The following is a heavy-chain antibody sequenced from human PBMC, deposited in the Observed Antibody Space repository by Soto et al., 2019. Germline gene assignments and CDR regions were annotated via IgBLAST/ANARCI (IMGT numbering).Heavy chain of an antibody. D-gene: IGHD6-19*01. Sequence: EVQLVESGGGLVKPGGSLRLSCAASGFTFSSYSMNWVRQAPGKGLEWVSSISSSSSYIYYADSVKGRFTISRDNAKNSLYLQMNSLRAEDTAVYYCAKDPNSSGWYWYFDYWGQGTLVTVSS. V-gene: IGHV3-21*01. CDR2: ISSSSSYI. CDR1: GFTFSSYS. J-gene: IGHJ4*02. CDR3: AKDPNSSGWYWYFDY.